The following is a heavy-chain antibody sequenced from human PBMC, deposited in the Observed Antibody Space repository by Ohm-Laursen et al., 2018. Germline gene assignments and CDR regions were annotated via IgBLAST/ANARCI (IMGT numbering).Heavy chain of an antibody. D-gene: IGHD2-15*01. Sequence: GTLSLTCTVSGGSISSSSYYWGWIRQPPGRGLEWIGSIYYSGSTYYNPSLKSRVTISVDTSKNQFSLKLSSVTAADTAVYYCARHRGGYFDYWGQGTLVTVSS. CDR3: ARHRGGYFDY. CDR1: GGSISSSSYY. CDR2: IYYSGST. V-gene: IGHV4-39*01. J-gene: IGHJ4*02.